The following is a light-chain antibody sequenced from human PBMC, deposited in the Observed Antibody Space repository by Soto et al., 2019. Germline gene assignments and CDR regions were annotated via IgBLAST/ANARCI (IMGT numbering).Light chain of an antibody. CDR3: QQYGTYLWT. J-gene: IGKJ1*01. Sequence: DIQMTQSHSTLSASVLDRVTIXGRASQSISSWLAWFQQKPGKAPKLLMYDASSLESGVPSRFSGSGSGTEFTLTISSLQPDDFATYYCQQYGTYLWTFGQGTKVDIK. CDR2: DAS. CDR1: QSISSW. V-gene: IGKV1-5*01.